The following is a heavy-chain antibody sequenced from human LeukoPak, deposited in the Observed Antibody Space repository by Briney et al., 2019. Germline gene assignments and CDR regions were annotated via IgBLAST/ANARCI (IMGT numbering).Heavy chain of an antibody. CDR2: INPNSGDT. D-gene: IGHD2-15*01. CDR1: GYTFTGYY. Sequence: ASVKVSCKASGYTFTGYYMHWVRQAPGQGLEWMGWINPNSGDTNYAQKFQGRVTMTRDTSINTAYMELTRLTSDDTAVYYCARIYSIRSFDYWGQGTLVTVSS. V-gene: IGHV1-2*02. J-gene: IGHJ4*02. CDR3: ARIYSIRSFDY.